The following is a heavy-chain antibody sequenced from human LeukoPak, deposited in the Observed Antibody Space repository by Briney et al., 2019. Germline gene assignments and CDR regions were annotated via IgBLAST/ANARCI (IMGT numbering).Heavy chain of an antibody. J-gene: IGHJ4*02. D-gene: IGHD1-1*01. CDR3: TRAVAGHPD. V-gene: IGHV4-34*01. CDR1: GVPFSNYY. Sequence: PSETLSLTCAVSGVPFSNYYWRWVCQSPSQGLEWIGEINHSGYTNYNPSLKSRVTMSIDTSKNQFSLKLTSVTAADAGVYYCTRAVAGHPDWGQGTLVTVSS. CDR2: INHSGYT.